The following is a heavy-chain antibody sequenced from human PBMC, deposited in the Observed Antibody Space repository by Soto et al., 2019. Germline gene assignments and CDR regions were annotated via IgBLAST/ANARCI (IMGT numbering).Heavy chain of an antibody. V-gene: IGHV4-59*01. Sequence: PSETLSLTCTVSGGSISSYYWTWIRQPPGKGLEWIGYIYYSRSTNYNPSLKSRVTISVATSKTQFSLKLSSVTAADTAVYYCARGFFLYDILIGYYETSPHFDYWGQGTLVTVSS. CDR2: IYYSRST. J-gene: IGHJ4*02. CDR3: ARGFFLYDILIGYYETSPHFDY. CDR1: GGSISSYY. D-gene: IGHD3-9*01.